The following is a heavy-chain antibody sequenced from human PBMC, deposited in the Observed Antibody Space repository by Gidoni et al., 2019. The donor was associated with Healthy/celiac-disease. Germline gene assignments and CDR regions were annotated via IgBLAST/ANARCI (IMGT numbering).Heavy chain of an antibody. CDR2: ISWNSGSI. CDR1: GFTFADYA. V-gene: IGHV3-9*01. CDR3: AKDMEITGTPGGWFDP. J-gene: IGHJ5*02. Sequence: EVQLVESGGGLVQPGRSLRLSCAACGFTFADYAMHWVRQAQGKGLEWVSGISWNSGSIGYADSVKGRFTISRDNAKNSLYLQMNSLRAEDTALYYCAKDMEITGTPGGWFDPWGQGTLVTVSS. D-gene: IGHD1-7*01.